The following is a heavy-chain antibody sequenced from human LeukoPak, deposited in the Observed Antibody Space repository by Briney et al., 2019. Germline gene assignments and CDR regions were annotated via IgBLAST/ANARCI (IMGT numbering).Heavy chain of an antibody. V-gene: IGHV3-66*01. J-gene: IGHJ5*02. D-gene: IGHD2-2*01. CDR3: ARPFYCSSTSRYGRNWFDP. CDR2: IYSGGST. Sequence: GGSLRLSCAASGVTVSSNYMSWVRQAPGKGLEWVSFIYSGGSTYYADSVKGRFTISRHNSKNTLYLQMNSLRAADTAVYYCARPFYCSSTSRYGRNWFDPWGQGPLVSVSS. CDR1: GVTVSSNY.